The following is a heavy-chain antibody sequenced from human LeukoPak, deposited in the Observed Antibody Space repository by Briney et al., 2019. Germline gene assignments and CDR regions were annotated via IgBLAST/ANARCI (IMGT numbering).Heavy chain of an antibody. V-gene: IGHV4-30-2*01. D-gene: IGHD2-2*03. J-gene: IGHJ4*02. CDR2: IYHSGST. CDR1: GGSISSGGYS. CDR3: ARGRGYCSSTSCYPFDY. Sequence: SETLSLTCAVSGGSISSGGYSWSWIRQPPGKGLGWIGYIYHSGSTYYNPSLKSRVTISVDRSKNQFSLKLSSVTAADTAVYYCARGRGYCSSTSCYPFDYWGQGTLVTVSS.